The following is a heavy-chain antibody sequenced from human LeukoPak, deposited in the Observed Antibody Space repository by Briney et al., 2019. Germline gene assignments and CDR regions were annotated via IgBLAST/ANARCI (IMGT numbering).Heavy chain of an antibody. V-gene: IGHV3-23*01. J-gene: IGHJ4*02. CDR3: AKWGDYDVLTGYYVSDF. CDR2: ISGRSDNT. CDR1: GFIFSDYA. Sequence: GGSLRLSCAASGFIFSDYAMYWVGQAPGKGLKWVSAISGRSDNTYYADSVKGWFSLSRGSSKNTLYLQMNSLRADDTAVYYCAKWGDYDVLTGYYVSDFWGQGTLVTVSS. D-gene: IGHD3-9*01.